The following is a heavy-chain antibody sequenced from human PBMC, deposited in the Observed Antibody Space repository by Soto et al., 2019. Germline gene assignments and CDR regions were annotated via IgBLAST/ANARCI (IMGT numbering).Heavy chain of an antibody. Sequence: GASVKVSCKASGYTFASHDINWVRQATGQGLEWVGWMNPSSGNTGYAQMFQCRVTMTVNTSITTAYMELSSLRSEDTAIYYCARAMRSAAGAYYFDSWGLGTLVTVSS. J-gene: IGHJ4*02. CDR3: ARAMRSAAGAYYFDS. CDR2: MNPSSGNT. V-gene: IGHV1-8*01. CDR1: GYTFASHD. D-gene: IGHD6-13*01.